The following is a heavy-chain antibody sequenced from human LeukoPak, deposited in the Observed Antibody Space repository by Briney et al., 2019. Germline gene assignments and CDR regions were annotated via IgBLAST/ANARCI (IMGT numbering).Heavy chain of an antibody. CDR1: GFTFSNFA. Sequence: GGSLRLSCAASGFTFSNFAVIWVRQAPGKGLEWVSVIGSDSGGIQYADSVKGRFTISRDNAKNSLYLQMNSLRAEDTAVYYCARTPIAAPLDYWGQGTLVTVSS. CDR3: ARTPIAAPLDY. J-gene: IGHJ4*02. CDR2: IGSDSGGI. D-gene: IGHD6-13*01. V-gene: IGHV3-21*03.